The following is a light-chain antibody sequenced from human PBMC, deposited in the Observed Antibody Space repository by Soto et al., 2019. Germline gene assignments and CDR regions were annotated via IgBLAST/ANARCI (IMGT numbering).Light chain of an antibody. V-gene: IGKV1-5*01. CDR2: DAS. J-gene: IGKJ1*01. CDR3: QQYNSYWM. Sequence: DIQMTQSPSTLSASVGDRVTITCRASQNIDDYLAWYQQKPGKAPKLLIYDASNSQSGVPSRFSGSGSGTEFTLIISSLQPDDFATYYCQQYNSYWMFGLGTKVDIK. CDR1: QNIDDY.